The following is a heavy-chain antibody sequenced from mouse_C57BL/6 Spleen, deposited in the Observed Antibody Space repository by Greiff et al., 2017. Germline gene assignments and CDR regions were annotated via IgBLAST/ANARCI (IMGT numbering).Heavy chain of an antibody. CDR1: GYAFSSYW. CDR2: IYPGDGDT. Sequence: VQLQQSGAELVKPGASVKISCKASGYAFSSYWMNWVKQRPGKGLEWIGQIYPGDGDTNYNGKFKGKATLTADKSSSTAYMQLSSLTSEDSAVYFGARRGHYSNYVGAMDYWGQGTSVTVSS. D-gene: IGHD2-5*01. V-gene: IGHV1-80*01. J-gene: IGHJ4*01. CDR3: ARRGHYSNYVGAMDY.